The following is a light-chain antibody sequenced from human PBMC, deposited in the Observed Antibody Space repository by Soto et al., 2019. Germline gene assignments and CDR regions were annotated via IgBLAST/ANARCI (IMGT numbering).Light chain of an antibody. CDR2: GAS. J-gene: IGKJ5*01. Sequence: ERVMTQSPAALSVSPGEGATLSCRASQSVSSKLAWYQQKPGQAPRLLIYGASSRATGIPDRFSGSGSGTDFTLTISRLEPEDFAVYYCQQHGISHITFGQGTRLEIK. CDR3: QQHGISHIT. CDR1: QSVSSK. V-gene: IGKV3-20*01.